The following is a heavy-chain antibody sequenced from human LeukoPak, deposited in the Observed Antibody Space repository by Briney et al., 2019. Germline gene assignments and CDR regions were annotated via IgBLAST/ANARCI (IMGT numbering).Heavy chain of an antibody. J-gene: IGHJ4*02. CDR3: AMGDYFDY. CDR2: IKQDGSEK. Sequence: GGSLRLSCAASGFTFSSYWMNWVRQAPGKGLEWVANIKQDGSEKYYVDSVKGRFTISRDNAKNSLYLQMNSLRVEDTAMYYCAMGDYFDYWGQGTLVTVSS. V-gene: IGHV3-7*01. CDR1: GFTFSSYW.